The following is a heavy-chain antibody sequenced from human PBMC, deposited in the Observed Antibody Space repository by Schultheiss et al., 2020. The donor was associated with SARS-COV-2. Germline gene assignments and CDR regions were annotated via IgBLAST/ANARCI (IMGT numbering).Heavy chain of an antibody. CDR3: ARGYCSGGSCQRGY. D-gene: IGHD2-15*01. Sequence: GESLKISCAASGFTFSSYSMNWVRQAPGKGLEWVSSFGGPGAGAHYADSVKGRFTISRDNAKNSLFLQMNSLRAEDTAVYYCARGYCSGGSCQRGYWGQGTLVTVSS. CDR1: GFTFSSYS. CDR2: FGGPGAGA. V-gene: IGHV3-21*01. J-gene: IGHJ4*02.